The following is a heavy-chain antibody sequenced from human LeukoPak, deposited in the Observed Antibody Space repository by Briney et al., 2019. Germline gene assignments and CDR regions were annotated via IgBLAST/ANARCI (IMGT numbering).Heavy chain of an antibody. CDR3: TRNNWGIDY. Sequence: GGSLRLSCVASGFTFSSYWTHWVRQAPGQGLVWVSRITDDGSNTGYADSVKGRFTISRDNAGNTLYLQMTNLRVEDTAVYYCTRNNWGIDYWGQGALVSVSS. J-gene: IGHJ4*02. V-gene: IGHV3-74*01. D-gene: IGHD7-27*01. CDR1: GFTFSSYW. CDR2: ITDDGSNT.